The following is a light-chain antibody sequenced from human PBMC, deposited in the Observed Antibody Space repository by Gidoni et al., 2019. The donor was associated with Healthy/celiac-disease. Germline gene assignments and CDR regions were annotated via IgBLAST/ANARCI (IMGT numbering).Light chain of an antibody. CDR2: DAS. CDR3: QQRSNWPLT. V-gene: IGKV3-11*01. J-gene: IGKJ4*01. Sequence: PGERATLSCRASQSVSSYLAWYQQKPGQAPRLPIYDASNRATGIPARFSGSGSWTDFTLTISSLEPEDFAVYYCQQRSNWPLTFXGXTKVEIK. CDR1: QSVSSY.